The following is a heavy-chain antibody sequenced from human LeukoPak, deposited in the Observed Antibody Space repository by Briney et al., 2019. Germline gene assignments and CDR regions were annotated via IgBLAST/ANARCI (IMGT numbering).Heavy chain of an antibody. CDR2: ISSSSGYI. CDR1: GFAFSSYS. D-gene: IGHD3-3*01. CDR3: ARGDCDFWSGSSYNWFDP. V-gene: IGHV3-21*01. Sequence: NPGGSLRLSCAASGFAFSSYSMNWVRQAPGKGLEWVSSISSSSGYIYHADSVKGRFTISRDNAKNSLYLQMNSLRAEDTAVYYCARGDCDFWSGSSYNWFDPWGQGTLVTVSS. J-gene: IGHJ5*02.